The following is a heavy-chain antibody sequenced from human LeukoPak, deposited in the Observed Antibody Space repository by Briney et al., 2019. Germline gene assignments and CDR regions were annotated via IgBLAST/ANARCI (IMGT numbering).Heavy chain of an antibody. J-gene: IGHJ6*02. V-gene: IGHV1-69*13. CDR1: GYTFTSYY. D-gene: IGHD2-2*01. CDR3: ARDRVVPAAMHYYYYGMDV. Sequence: SVKVSCKASGYTFTSYYMHWVRQAPGQGLEWMGGIIPIFGTANYAQKFQGRVTITADESTSTAYMELSSLRSEDTAVYYCARDRVVPAAMHYYYYGMDVWGQGTTVTVSS. CDR2: IIPIFGTA.